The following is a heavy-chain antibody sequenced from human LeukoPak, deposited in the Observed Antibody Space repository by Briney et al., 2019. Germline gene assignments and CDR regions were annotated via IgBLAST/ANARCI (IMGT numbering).Heavy chain of an antibody. D-gene: IGHD5-18*01. V-gene: IGHV4-59*12. Sequence: SETLSLTCTVSGGSISIYYWRWIRQPPGKGLEWIGYVHYSGNANYNPSLNYNPSLKSRVTISVDTSKNQFSLKLSSVTAADTAVYYCARDGYSYGYGAFDIWGQGTMVTVSS. J-gene: IGHJ3*02. CDR3: ARDGYSYGYGAFDI. CDR2: VHYSGNANYNPSL. CDR1: GGSISIYY.